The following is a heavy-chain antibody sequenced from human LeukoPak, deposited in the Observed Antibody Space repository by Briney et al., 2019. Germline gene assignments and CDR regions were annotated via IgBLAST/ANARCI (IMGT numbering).Heavy chain of an antibody. CDR1: GGTFSSYA. D-gene: IGHD3-3*01. J-gene: IGHJ5*02. Sequence: GASVKVSCKASGGTFSSYAISWVRQAPGQGLEWMGWINPNSGGTNYAQKFQGRVTMTRDTSISTAYMELSRLRSDDTAVYYCARETLEWPTARAGFDPWGQGTLVTVSS. CDR2: INPNSGGT. CDR3: ARETLEWPTARAGFDP. V-gene: IGHV1-2*02.